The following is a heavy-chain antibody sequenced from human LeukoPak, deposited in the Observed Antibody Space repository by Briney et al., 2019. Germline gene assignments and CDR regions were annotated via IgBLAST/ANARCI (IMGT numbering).Heavy chain of an antibody. CDR2: ISYDGSNK. Sequence: GGSLRLSCAASGFTFSSYAMHWVRQAPGKGLEWGAVISYDGSNKYYADSVKGRFTISRDNSKNTLYLQMNSLRAEDTAVYYCARGYDSSGWGYYFDYWGQGTLVTVSS. V-gene: IGHV3-30-3*01. D-gene: IGHD3-22*01. J-gene: IGHJ4*02. CDR3: ARGYDSSGWGYYFDY. CDR1: GFTFSSYA.